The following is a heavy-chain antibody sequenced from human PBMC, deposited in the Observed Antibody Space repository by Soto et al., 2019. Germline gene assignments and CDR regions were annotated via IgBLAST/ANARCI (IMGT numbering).Heavy chain of an antibody. J-gene: IGHJ6*02. D-gene: IGHD2-15*01. CDR3: ARGHCTGGSCYSGWSMDV. Sequence: PGGSLRLSCAASGFTVSSNSMTWVRQAPGKGLEWLSVISSGGSTNYADSVKGRFTVSRDNSKNTLFLQMNSLRVEDTAVYYCARGHCTGGSCYSGWSMDVWGQGTTVTVSS. V-gene: IGHV3-53*01. CDR2: ISSGGST. CDR1: GFTVSSNS.